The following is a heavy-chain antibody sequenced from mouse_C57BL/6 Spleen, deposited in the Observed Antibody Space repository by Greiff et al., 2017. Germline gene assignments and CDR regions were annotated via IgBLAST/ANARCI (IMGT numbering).Heavy chain of an antibody. Sequence: VQLQQSGAELVKPGASVKLSCTASGFNIKDYYMHWVKQRTEQGLEWIGRIDPEDGETKYAPKFPGKATITADTSSNTAYLQLSSLTSEDTAVYYCARPLIYYGYDGEAMGYWGQGTSVTVSS. D-gene: IGHD2-2*01. CDR2: IDPEDGET. V-gene: IGHV14-2*01. J-gene: IGHJ4*01. CDR1: GFNIKDYY. CDR3: ARPLIYYGYDGEAMGY.